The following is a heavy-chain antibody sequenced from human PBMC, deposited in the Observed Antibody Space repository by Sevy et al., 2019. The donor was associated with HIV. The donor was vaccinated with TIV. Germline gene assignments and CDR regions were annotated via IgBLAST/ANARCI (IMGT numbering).Heavy chain of an antibody. CDR2: INGDGSST. CDR1: GITLTPYW. J-gene: IGHJ4*02. Sequence: GGSLRLSCAASGITLTPYWMHWVRQVPGKGLVWVSRINGDGSSTSYAESVKGRFTISRDNGKNTLYLQMKSLRVEDTAVYVGARGLYYYDRGGDQEPGDYWGQGVLVTVSS. V-gene: IGHV3-74*01. D-gene: IGHD3-22*01. CDR3: ARGLYYYDRGGDQEPGDY.